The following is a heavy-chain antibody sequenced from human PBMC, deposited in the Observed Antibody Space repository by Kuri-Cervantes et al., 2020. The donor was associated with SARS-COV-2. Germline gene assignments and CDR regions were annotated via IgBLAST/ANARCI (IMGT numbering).Heavy chain of an antibody. D-gene: IGHD4-23*01. V-gene: IGHV1-18*01. Sequence: ASVKVSCKASGYTFTSYGLSWVRQAPGQGLEWMGWISAYNGNTNYAQKLQGRVTMTTDTSTSTAYMELRSLRSDDTAVYYCARGRWDGGNLESYYFDYWGQGTLVTVSS. CDR2: ISAYNGNT. CDR3: ARGRWDGGNLESYYFDY. J-gene: IGHJ4*02. CDR1: GYTFTSYG.